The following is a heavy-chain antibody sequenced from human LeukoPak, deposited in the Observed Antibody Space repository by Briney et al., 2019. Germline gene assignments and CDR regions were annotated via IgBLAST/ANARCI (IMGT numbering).Heavy chain of an antibody. CDR2: MDTSGHT. D-gene: IGHD2-15*01. CDR3: ARHWSHSVAQFGRSYWFDP. Sequence: PSETLSLTCIVSGGSISGYYWSWIRQPAGKGLEWIGHMDTSGHTNYNSSLMSRVIMSVDTSKNQFSLRLTSVTAADTAVYYCARHWSHSVAQFGRSYWFDPWGQGTLVTVSS. CDR1: GGSISGYY. J-gene: IGHJ5*02. V-gene: IGHV4-4*07.